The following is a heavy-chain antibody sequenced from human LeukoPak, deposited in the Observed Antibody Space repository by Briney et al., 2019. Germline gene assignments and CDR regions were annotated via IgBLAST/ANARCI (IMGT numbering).Heavy chain of an antibody. CDR1: GFTLSDYA. D-gene: IGHD6-13*01. CDR2: ITASGGTT. J-gene: IGHJ4*02. CDR3: AKDRYSSSWYYFDY. Sequence: GGSLRLSCAASGFTLSDYAMSWVRQTPGKGLEWVAAITASGGTTHYADSVKGQFTISRDNSKSTVYLQMNNLGVDDTAVYYCAKDRYSSSWYYFDYWGQGTLVTVSS. V-gene: IGHV3-23*01.